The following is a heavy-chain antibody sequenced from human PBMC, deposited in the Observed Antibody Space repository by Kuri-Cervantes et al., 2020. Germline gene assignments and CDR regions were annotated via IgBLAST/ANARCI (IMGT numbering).Heavy chain of an antibody. CDR3: ASRGIWDFWSGYGDY. CDR1: GYSISSGYY. CDR2: IYLSGNT. Sequence: ESLKISCTVSGYSISSGYYWGWIRQPPGKGLEWIGSIYLSGNTYYNPSLQSRITMSVYTSKNQFSLKLSSVTAADTAVYYCASRGIWDFWSGYGDYWGQGTLVTVSS. V-gene: IGHV4-38-2*02. J-gene: IGHJ4*02. D-gene: IGHD3-3*01.